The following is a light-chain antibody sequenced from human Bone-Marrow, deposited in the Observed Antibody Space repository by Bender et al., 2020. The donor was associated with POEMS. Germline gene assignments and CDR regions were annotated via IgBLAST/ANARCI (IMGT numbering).Light chain of an antibody. CDR2: GYN. V-gene: IGLV1-40*01. CDR3: QSYDNSLGGWV. J-gene: IGLJ3*02. Sequence: QSVLTQPASVSGSPGQSITISCTGDIADYYYVSWYQQHPGKAPKLLIYGYNNRPSGVPDRFSGSKSGTSASLAITGLQAEDEGDYYCQSYDNSLGGWVFGGGTKLTVL. CDR1: IADYYY.